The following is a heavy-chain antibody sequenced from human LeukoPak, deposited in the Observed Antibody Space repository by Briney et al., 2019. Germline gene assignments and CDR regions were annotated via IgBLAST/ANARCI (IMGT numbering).Heavy chain of an antibody. D-gene: IGHD2-2*01. CDR1: GGSISSYY. V-gene: IGHV4-34*01. Sequence: SETLSLTCTVSGGSISSYYWSWIRQPAGKGLEWIGEINHSGSTNYNPSLKSRVTISVDTSKNQLSLKLSSVTAADTAVYYCARGGGGYCSSTSCHPFDYWGQGTLVTVSS. J-gene: IGHJ4*02. CDR3: ARGGGGYCSSTSCHPFDY. CDR2: INHSGST.